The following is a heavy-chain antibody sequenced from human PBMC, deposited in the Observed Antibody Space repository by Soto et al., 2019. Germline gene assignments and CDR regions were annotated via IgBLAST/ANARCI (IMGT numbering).Heavy chain of an antibody. CDR2: IWYDGSNK. V-gene: IGHV3-33*01. D-gene: IGHD3-3*01. Sequence: GGSLRLSCAASGFTFSSYGMHWVRQAPGKGLEWVAVIWYDGSNKYYADSVKGRFTISRDNSKNTLYLQMNSLRAEDTAVYYCAREGGERFLEWFTTCGAFDIWGQGTMVTVSS. CDR3: AREGGERFLEWFTTCGAFDI. CDR1: GFTFSSYG. J-gene: IGHJ3*02.